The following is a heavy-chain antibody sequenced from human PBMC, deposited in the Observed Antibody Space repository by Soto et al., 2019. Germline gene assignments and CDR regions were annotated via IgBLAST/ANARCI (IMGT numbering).Heavy chain of an antibody. Sequence: ELQLLESGGGLVQPGGSLRLSCAASGFTFSSSAMGWVRQAPWKGLEWVSAISGGGGSTNYADSVKGRFTISRDNSKNTLSLQMNSLRAEDTAVYYCAKERDAWYFDLWGRGTLVTVSS. CDR1: GFTFSSSA. CDR2: ISGGGGST. CDR3: AKERDAWYFDL. V-gene: IGHV3-23*01. J-gene: IGHJ2*01.